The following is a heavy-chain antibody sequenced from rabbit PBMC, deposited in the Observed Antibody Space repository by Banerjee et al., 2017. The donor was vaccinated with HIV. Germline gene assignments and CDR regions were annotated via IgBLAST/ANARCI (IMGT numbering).Heavy chain of an antibody. CDR3: ARGTGGAGDGLNL. Sequence: QEQLEESGGDLVKPEGSLTLTCTASGFSFSSSYWICWVRQAPGKGLEWIACIYAGSSGSTYYASWAKGRFTISKTSSPTVTLQMTSLTAADTATYFCARGTGGAGDGLNLWGPGTLVTVS. V-gene: IGHV1S45*01. D-gene: IGHD4-2*01. J-gene: IGHJ4*01. CDR1: GFSFSSSYW. CDR2: IYAGSSGST.